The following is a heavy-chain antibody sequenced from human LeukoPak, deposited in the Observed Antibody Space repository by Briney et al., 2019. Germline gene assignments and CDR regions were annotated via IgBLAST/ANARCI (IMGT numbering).Heavy chain of an antibody. J-gene: IGHJ3*02. Sequence: SETLSPTCAVYGGSFSGYYWSWIRQPPGKGLEYIGYTHYSGATNYNPSLKSRVTISLDTSGNQFSLKLSSVTAADTAVYYCASGYCGGACQLGGVDMWGQGTMVTVSS. D-gene: IGHD2-21*02. CDR2: THYSGAT. CDR1: GGSFSGYY. CDR3: ASGYCGGACQLGGVDM. V-gene: IGHV4-59*01.